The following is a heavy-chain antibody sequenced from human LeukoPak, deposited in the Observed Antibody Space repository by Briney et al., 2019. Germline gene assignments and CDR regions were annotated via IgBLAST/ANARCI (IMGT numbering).Heavy chain of an antibody. Sequence: GGSLRLSCAASGFIFSTYAMNWVRQAPAKGPEWVSTIGGGGPTTDYADSVKDRFTISRDNSKDTLYLQMNSPRAEDTAVYFCARGFLGGTDQYFDSWGQGTLVTVSS. V-gene: IGHV3-23*01. CDR1: GFIFSTYA. D-gene: IGHD6-19*01. CDR3: ARGFLGGTDQYFDS. J-gene: IGHJ4*02. CDR2: IGGGGPTT.